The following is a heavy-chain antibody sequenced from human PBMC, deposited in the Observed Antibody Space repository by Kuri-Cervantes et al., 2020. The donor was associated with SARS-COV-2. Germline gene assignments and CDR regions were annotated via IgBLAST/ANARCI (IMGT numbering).Heavy chain of an antibody. Sequence: SETLSLTCIVSGGSVSSGSHYWSWIRQPPGKGLEWIGYIYYSGSTKYNPSLKSRVTMSVDTSKNQFSLSLNSVTPADTAVYYCATNLFGEHWFDPWGQGILVTISS. J-gene: IGHJ5*02. D-gene: IGHD3-10*01. CDR1: GGSVSSGSHY. V-gene: IGHV4-61*01. CDR3: ATNLFGEHWFDP. CDR2: IYYSGST.